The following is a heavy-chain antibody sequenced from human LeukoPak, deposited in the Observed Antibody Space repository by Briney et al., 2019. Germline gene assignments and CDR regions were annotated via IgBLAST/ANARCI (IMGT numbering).Heavy chain of an antibody. CDR1: GFTFSNYA. V-gene: IGHV3-30*04. CDR3: AREGRVYYGSGSYWAQDYYYYMDV. Sequence: GRSLRLSCAASGFTFSNYAVHWVRQAPGKGLEWVAVISFDGSNKYYADSVKGRFTISRDNSKNTLYVQMNSLRAEDTAVYYCAREGRVYYGSGSYWAQDYYYYMDVWGKGTTVTVSS. CDR2: ISFDGSNK. J-gene: IGHJ6*03. D-gene: IGHD3-10*01.